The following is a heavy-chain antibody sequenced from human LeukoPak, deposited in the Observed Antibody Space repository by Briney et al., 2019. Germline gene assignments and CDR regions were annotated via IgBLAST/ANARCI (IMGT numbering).Heavy chain of an antibody. J-gene: IGHJ4*02. CDR2: ISSSSSTI. D-gene: IGHD3-22*01. CDR1: GFTFSSYS. CDR3: ARAPDYYDSSGYYYVYYFDY. V-gene: IGHV3-48*01. Sequence: GGSLRLSCAASGFTFSSYSMNWVRQAPGKGLEWVSYISSSSSTIYYADSVKGRFTISRDNAKNSLYLQMNSLSAEDTAVYYCARAPDYYDSSGYYYVYYFDYWGQGTLVTVSS.